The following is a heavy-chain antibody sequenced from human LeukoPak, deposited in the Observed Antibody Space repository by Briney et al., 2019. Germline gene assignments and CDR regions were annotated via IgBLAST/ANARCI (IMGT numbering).Heavy chain of an antibody. V-gene: IGHV6-1*01. J-gene: IGHJ3*02. D-gene: IGHD3-10*01. CDR2: TYYRSKWNN. Sequence: SQTLSLTCAISGDTVSNNSASWNWLRQAPSRGFEWLGRTYYRSKWNNEYAVSVKSRITINPDTSKNQLSLQVNSVTPEDTAVYYCARQTGRWNAFHIWGQGTMVTVSS. CDR1: GDTVSNNSAS. CDR3: ARQTGRWNAFHI.